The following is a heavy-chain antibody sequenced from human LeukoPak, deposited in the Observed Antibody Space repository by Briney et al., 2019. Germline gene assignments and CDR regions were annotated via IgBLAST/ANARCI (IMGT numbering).Heavy chain of an antibody. CDR3: ARGRRVGYYGSGSYSIFDY. D-gene: IGHD3-10*01. J-gene: IGHJ4*02. Sequence: PSETLSLTCTVSGGSISSYYWSWIRQPAGKGLEWIGRIYTSGSTNYNPSLKSRVTMSVDTSKNQFSLKLSSVTAADTAVYYCARGRRVGYYGSGSYSIFDYWGQGTLVTVSS. CDR2: IYTSGST. V-gene: IGHV4-4*07. CDR1: GGSISSYY.